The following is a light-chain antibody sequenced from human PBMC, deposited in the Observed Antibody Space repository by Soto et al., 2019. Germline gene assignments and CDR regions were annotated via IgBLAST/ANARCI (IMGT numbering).Light chain of an antibody. V-gene: IGLV2-8*01. J-gene: IGLJ2*01. Sequence: QSALTQPPSASGSPGQSLTISCTGTSSDVGGYNYASWYQQHPGKAPKLMIYEVNKRPSGVPDRFSGSKSGNTASLTVSGLQAEDEADYYCSSYAGTNIVVFGGGTKRTVL. CDR1: SSDVGGYNY. CDR3: SSYAGTNIVV. CDR2: EVN.